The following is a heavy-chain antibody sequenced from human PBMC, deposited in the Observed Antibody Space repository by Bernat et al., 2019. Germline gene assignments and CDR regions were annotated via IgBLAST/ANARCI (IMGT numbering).Heavy chain of an antibody. D-gene: IGHD4-11*01. CDR1: GFTVSSNY. J-gene: IGHJ4*02. V-gene: IGHV3-66*01. CDR2: IYSGGST. CDR3: TANSHHNY. Sequence: EVQLVESGGGLVQPGGSLRLSCAASGFTVSSNYMSWVRQAPGKGLEWVSVIYSGGSTYYADSVKGRFTISRDNSKNTLYLQMNSLKTEDTAVYYCTANSHHNYWGQGTLVTVSS.